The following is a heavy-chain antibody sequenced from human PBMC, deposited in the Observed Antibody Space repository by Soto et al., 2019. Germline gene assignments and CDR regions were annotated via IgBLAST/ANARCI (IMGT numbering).Heavy chain of an antibody. CDR1: GRSISSYY. J-gene: IGHJ3*02. CDR3: ARGDYDFWSGYKGDAFDI. Sequence: SDTLFLTCTVCGRSISSYYWSWIRQPPGKGLEWIRYIYYSGSTNYNPSLKSRVTISVDTSKNQFSLKLSSVTAADTAVYYCARGDYDFWSGYKGDAFDIWGQGTMVTVS. D-gene: IGHD3-3*01. CDR2: IYYSGST. V-gene: IGHV4-59*01.